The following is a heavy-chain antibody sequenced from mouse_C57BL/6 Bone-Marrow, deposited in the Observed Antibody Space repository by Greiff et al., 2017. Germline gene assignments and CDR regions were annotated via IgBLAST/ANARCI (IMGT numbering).Heavy chain of an antibody. CDR1: GFSFNTYA. V-gene: IGHV10-1*01. J-gene: IGHJ2*01. CDR2: IRSKSNNYAT. D-gene: IGHD2-5*01. Sequence: EVQVVESGGGLVQPKGSLKLSCAASGFSFNTYAMNWVRQAPGKGLEWVARIRSKSNNYATYYADSVKDRFTISRDDSESMLYLQMNNLKTEDTAMYYCVRADSNFFDYWGQGTTLTVSS. CDR3: VRADSNFFDY.